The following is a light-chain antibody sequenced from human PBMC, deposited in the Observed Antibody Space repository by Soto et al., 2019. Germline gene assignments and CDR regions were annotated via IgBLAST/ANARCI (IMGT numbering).Light chain of an antibody. CDR1: QSISSY. J-gene: IGKJ2*01. V-gene: IGKV1-39*01. CDR3: QPSYSTLYT. Sequence: DIQMTQSPSSLSASVGDRVTITCRASQSISSYLNWYQQKPGKATKFLIYAASSLQSGVPSRFSGSGSGTDFTLTISSLQPEDFATYYCQPSYSTLYTFGQGTKLEIK. CDR2: AAS.